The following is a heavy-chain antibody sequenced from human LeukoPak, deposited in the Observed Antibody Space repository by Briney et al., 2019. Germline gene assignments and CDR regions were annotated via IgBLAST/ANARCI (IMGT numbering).Heavy chain of an antibody. CDR3: TRSLGVFTPGGGAV. CDR2: IYYTGST. CDR1: GGSISSYH. J-gene: IGHJ6*03. D-gene: IGHD3-3*01. V-gene: IGHV4-59*01. Sequence: SETLSLTCTVSGGSISSYHWSWIRQPPGKGLEWIGHIYYTGSTNYNPSLKSRVTISLDTSKNQFSLKLSSVTAADTAVYYCTRSLGVFTPGGGAVGGKGTPVTV.